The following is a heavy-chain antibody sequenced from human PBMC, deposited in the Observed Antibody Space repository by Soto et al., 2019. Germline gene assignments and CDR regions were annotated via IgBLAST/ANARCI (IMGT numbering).Heavy chain of an antibody. J-gene: IGHJ4*02. V-gene: IGHV2-70*11. CDR1: GFSLSTSRMC. CDR3: SRINPSTWLLEY. Sequence: SGPTLVNPTQTLTLTCTFSGFSLSTSRMCVSWIRQPPGKALEWLARIDWDDDKYYSTSLKTRLIISKDTSKNQVVLRMTNMDPLDTATYYCSRINPSTWLLEYWGQGTLVTVSS. CDR2: IDWDDDK. D-gene: IGHD6-19*01.